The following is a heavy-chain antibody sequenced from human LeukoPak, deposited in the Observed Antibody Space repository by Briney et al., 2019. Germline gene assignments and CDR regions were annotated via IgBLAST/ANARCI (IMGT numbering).Heavy chain of an antibody. D-gene: IGHD6-13*01. Sequence: PGRSLRLSCAASRFTFSYFAMHWVRQAPGKGLEWVAVLSDDGSNKFYADSVKGRFTISRDNAKNSLYLQMNSLRDEDTAVYYCARERDSSSWYAFDIWGQGTMVTVSS. V-gene: IGHV3-30*03. CDR1: RFTFSYFA. J-gene: IGHJ3*02. CDR3: ARERDSSSWYAFDI. CDR2: LSDDGSNK.